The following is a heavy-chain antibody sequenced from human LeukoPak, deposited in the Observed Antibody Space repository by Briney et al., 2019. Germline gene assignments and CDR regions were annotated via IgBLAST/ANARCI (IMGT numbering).Heavy chain of an antibody. CDR2: IHGAGNT. Sequence: PGGSLRLSCAASGFTFSNEYMTWVRQAPGKGLEWVSVIHGAGNTYYADSVKGPFTISRDNSKNTLYLQMNSLRAEDTAVYYCARGGDSSGSIRSAFDIWGQGTMVTVSS. CDR1: GFTFSNEY. J-gene: IGHJ3*02. V-gene: IGHV3-53*01. D-gene: IGHD3-22*01. CDR3: ARGGDSSGSIRSAFDI.